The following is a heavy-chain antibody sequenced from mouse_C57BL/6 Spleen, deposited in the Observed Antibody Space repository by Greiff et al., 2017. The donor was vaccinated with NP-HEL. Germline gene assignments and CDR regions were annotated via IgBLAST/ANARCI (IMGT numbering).Heavy chain of an antibody. CDR3: ARDTPYYGSSYYFDY. J-gene: IGHJ2*01. CDR2: ISDGGSYT. V-gene: IGHV5-4*01. Sequence: DVMLVESGGGLVKPGGSLKLSCAASGFTFSSYAMSWVRQTPEKRLEWVATISDGGSYTYYPDNVKGRFTISRDNAKNNLYLQMSHLKSEDTAMYYCARDTPYYGSSYYFDYWGQGTTLTVSS. CDR1: GFTFSSYA. D-gene: IGHD1-1*01.